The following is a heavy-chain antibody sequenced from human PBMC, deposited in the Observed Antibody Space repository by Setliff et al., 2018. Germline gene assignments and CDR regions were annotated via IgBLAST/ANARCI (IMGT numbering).Heavy chain of an antibody. Sequence: SETLSLTCTVSGGSISTFYWSWIRQSPEKGLEWIAYIHYSGSTNQNPSLKSRVTISRDNATNSLYLQMNSLRAEDTAVYYCARGNFYYFDRTGRGPNRFDPWGQGTLVTVSS. CDR2: IHYSGST. J-gene: IGHJ5*02. D-gene: IGHD3-22*01. CDR1: GGSISTFY. V-gene: IGHV4-59*12. CDR3: ARGNFYYFDRTGRGPNRFDP.